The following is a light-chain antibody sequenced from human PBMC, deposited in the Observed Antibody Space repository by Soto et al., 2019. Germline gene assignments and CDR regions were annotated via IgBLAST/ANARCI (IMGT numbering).Light chain of an antibody. CDR1: QGISSN. V-gene: IGKV1-9*01. CDR3: QQFNSYPIT. CDR2: AAS. J-gene: IGKJ5*01. Sequence: DIQLTQSPSFLSSSVGDRVTITCRASQGISSNLAWYQQKPGKAPKLLIYAASTLQSGVPSRFSGSGSGTEFTLTISSLQPEDFATYYCQQFNSYPITFGQGTRREIK.